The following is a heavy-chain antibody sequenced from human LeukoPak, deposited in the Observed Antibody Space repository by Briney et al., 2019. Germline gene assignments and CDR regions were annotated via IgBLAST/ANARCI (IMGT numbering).Heavy chain of an antibody. CDR3: ARSLKATMYYYYGMDV. CDR2: TYYRSKWYN. CDR1: VDSVSSNSAA. D-gene: IGHD5-12*01. J-gene: IGHJ6*02. V-gene: IGHV6-1*01. Sequence: SQTLSLTCAISVDSVSSNSAAWNWIRQSPSRGLEWLGRTYYRSKWYNDYAVSVKSRITINPDTSKNQFSLQLNSVTPEDTAVYYCARSLKATMYYYYGMDVWGQGTTVTVSS.